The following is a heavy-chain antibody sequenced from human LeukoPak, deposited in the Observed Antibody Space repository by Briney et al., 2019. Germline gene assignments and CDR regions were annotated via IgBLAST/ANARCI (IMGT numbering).Heavy chain of an antibody. V-gene: IGHV1-2*02. CDR3: ARVNSGYDLDY. CDR2: INPNSGGT. J-gene: IGHJ4*02. CDR1: GYTFTVYY. D-gene: IGHD5-12*01. Sequence: AASVKVSCKASGYTFTVYYMHWVRQAPGQGREWMGWINPNSGGTNYAQKFQGRVTMTRDTSISTAYMELSRLRSDDTAVYYCARVNSGYDLDYWGQGTLVTVSS.